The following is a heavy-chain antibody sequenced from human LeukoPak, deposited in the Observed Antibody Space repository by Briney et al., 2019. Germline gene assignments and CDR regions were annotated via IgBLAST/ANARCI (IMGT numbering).Heavy chain of an antibody. CDR2: ISYDGSTK. V-gene: IGHV3-30*18. Sequence: GGSLRLSCAASGFTFSTYGMHWVRQAPGKGLEWVAVISYDGSTKYYVDSVKGRFTISRDNSKNTLYLQMNSLRAEDTAVYYCAKDVAAAGPFDYWGQGTLVTVSS. CDR1: GFTFSTYG. D-gene: IGHD6-13*01. CDR3: AKDVAAAGPFDY. J-gene: IGHJ4*02.